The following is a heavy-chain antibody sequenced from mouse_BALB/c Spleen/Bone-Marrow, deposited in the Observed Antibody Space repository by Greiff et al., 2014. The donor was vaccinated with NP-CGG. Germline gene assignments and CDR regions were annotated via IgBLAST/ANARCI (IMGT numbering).Heavy chain of an antibody. V-gene: IGHV14-3*02. D-gene: IGHD2-14*01. J-gene: IGHJ3*01. CDR3: AAYYRYLAWFAY. Sequence: EVQLQQSAAELVKPGASVKLSCTASGFNIKDTYMHWVKQRPEQGLEWIGRIDPANGNTKYDPKFQGKATITADTSSNTAYLQLSSLTSEDTAVYYCAAYYRYLAWFAYWGQGTLVTVSA. CDR1: GFNIKDTY. CDR2: IDPANGNT.